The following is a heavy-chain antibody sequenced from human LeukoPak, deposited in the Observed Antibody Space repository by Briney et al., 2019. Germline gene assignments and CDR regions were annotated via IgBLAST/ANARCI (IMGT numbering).Heavy chain of an antibody. CDR1: GLTFRSYG. V-gene: IGHV3-23*01. CDR3: VRDLDWGAFDV. J-gene: IGHJ3*01. D-gene: IGHD3/OR15-3a*01. Sequence: GGSLRLSCAASGLTFRSYGMGWVRQAPGKGLEWVSSITSSGTTNYADSVKDRFVISRDNSKDTLFLQMNSLRAEDTALYYCVRDLDWGAFDVWGQGTMVTVSS. CDR2: ITSSGTT.